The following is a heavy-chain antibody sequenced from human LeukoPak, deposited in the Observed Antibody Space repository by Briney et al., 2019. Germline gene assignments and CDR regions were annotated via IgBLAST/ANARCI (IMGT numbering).Heavy chain of an antibody. CDR1: GFTISSYA. CDR2: IISNGGST. Sequence: GGSLRLSSSASGFTISSYAMHWVRQAPGEVLEYVSAIISNGGSTYYADTVKGRFTISRDSSKNTLYLQMSSLRAEDTAMYYCVKDGGYHGSGSSYYFDYWGQGTLVTVSS. V-gene: IGHV3-64D*06. D-gene: IGHD3-10*01. J-gene: IGHJ4*02. CDR3: VKDGGYHGSGSSYYFDY.